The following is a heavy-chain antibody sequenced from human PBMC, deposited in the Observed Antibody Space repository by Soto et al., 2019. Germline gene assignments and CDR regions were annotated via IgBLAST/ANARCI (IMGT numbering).Heavy chain of an antibody. J-gene: IGHJ6*03. CDR1: GFTFSDHY. Sequence: EVQLVESGGGLVQPGGSLRLSCAASGFTFSDHYMDWVRQAPGKGLEWVGRARNKDNSYFTEYAASVKGRVTISRDEAQNSLYLQMNSLNTEDTAVYYCGRGKGGFLYYYMDVWGKGTTVTVS. CDR3: GRGKGGFLYYYMDV. V-gene: IGHV3-72*01. CDR2: ARNKDNSYFT.